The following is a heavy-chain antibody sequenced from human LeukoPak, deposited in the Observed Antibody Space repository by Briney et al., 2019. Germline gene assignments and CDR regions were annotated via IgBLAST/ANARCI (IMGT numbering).Heavy chain of an antibody. CDR3: ARVEIAVAVTGSGGNYSYYYGLDV. J-gene: IGHJ6*02. Sequence: ASVKVSCKASGYTFSSYDISWVRQAPGQGLEWMGGISAQHDNTIYAQKLQGRLTITTDTSTSTAYMELRSLRSDDTAVYYCARVEIAVAVTGSGGNYSYYYGLDVWGHGTTVTVSS. D-gene: IGHD6-19*01. CDR1: GYTFSSYD. CDR2: ISAQHDNT. V-gene: IGHV1-18*01.